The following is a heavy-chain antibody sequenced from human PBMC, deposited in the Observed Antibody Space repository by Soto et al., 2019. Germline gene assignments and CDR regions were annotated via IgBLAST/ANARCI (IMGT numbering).Heavy chain of an antibody. CDR2: INSDGSST. V-gene: IGHV3-74*01. D-gene: IGHD3-3*01. Sequence: GGSLRLSCAASGFTFSSYWMHWVRQAPGKGLVWVSRINSDGSSTSYADSVKGRFTISRDNAKNTLYLQMNSLRAEDTAVYYCARCDFWSGSRNYYYYGMDVWGQGTTVTVYS. J-gene: IGHJ6*02. CDR3: ARCDFWSGSRNYYYYGMDV. CDR1: GFTFSSYW.